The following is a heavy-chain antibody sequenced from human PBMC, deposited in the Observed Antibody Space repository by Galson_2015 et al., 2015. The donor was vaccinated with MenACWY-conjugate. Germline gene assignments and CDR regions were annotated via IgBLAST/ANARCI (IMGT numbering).Heavy chain of an antibody. Sequence: SLRLSCAASGFTFSSYGMHWVRQAPGKGLEWVAVISYDGSNKYYADSVKGRFTISRDNSKNTLYLQMNSLRAEDTAVYYCATGGTWAVVVTAPPFDYWGQGTLVTVSS. CDR3: ATGGTWAVVVTAPPFDY. V-gene: IGHV3-30*03. J-gene: IGHJ4*02. D-gene: IGHD2-21*02. CDR2: ISYDGSNK. CDR1: GFTFSSYG.